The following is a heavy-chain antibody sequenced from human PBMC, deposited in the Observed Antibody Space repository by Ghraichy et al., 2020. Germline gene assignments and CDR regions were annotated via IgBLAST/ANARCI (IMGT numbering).Heavy chain of an antibody. CDR3: ARDPWGALFDY. D-gene: IGHD7-27*01. CDR1: GYTFTSYA. Sequence: PSVKVSCKASGYTFTSYAMHWVRQAPGQRLEWMGWINAGNGNTKYSQKFQGRVTITRDTSASTAYMELSSLRSEDTAVYYCARDPWGALFDYWGQGTLVTVSS. J-gene: IGHJ4*02. CDR2: INAGNGNT. V-gene: IGHV1-3*01.